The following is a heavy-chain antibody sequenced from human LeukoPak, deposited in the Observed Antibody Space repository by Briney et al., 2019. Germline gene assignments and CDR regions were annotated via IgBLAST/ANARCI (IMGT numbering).Heavy chain of an antibody. Sequence: GSLRLSCAASGFTFSDYYMSWIRQPPGKGLEWIGEINHSGSTNYNPSLKSRVTISVDTSKNQFSLKLSSVTAADTAVYYCASTGGYYYYYMDVWGKGTTVTVSS. CDR1: GFTFSDYY. CDR2: INHSGST. D-gene: IGHD2-8*02. V-gene: IGHV4-34*01. CDR3: ASTGGYYYYYMDV. J-gene: IGHJ6*03.